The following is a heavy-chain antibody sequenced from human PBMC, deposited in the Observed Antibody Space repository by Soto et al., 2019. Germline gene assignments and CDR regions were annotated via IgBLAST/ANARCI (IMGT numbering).Heavy chain of an antibody. J-gene: IGHJ5*02. D-gene: IGHD3-3*01. V-gene: IGHV1-8*01. CDR3: ARGPVAPYDFWSGFWGSRGINWFDP. Sequence: ASVKVSCKASGYTFTSYDINWVRQATGQGLEWMGWMNPNSGNTGYAQKFQGRVTMTRNTSISTAYMELSSRRSEDTAVYYCARGPVAPYDFWSGFWGSRGINWFDPWGQGTLVTVSS. CDR1: GYTFTSYD. CDR2: MNPNSGNT.